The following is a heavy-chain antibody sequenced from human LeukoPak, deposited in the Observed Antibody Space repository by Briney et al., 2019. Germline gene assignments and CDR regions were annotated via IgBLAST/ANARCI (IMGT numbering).Heavy chain of an antibody. D-gene: IGHD3-16*01. CDR2: ISTDGSYK. J-gene: IGHJ2*01. V-gene: IGHV3-30*04. CDR3: ARSLIPGRWYFDL. Sequence: GKSLRLSCAVSGFTFSSFPFHWVRQAPGKGLELVAAISTDGSYKYHGDSVKGRFTISRDNPMNTLYLQINGLRPDDTAVYYCARSLIPGRWYFDLWGRGTLVTVSS. CDR1: GFTFSSFP.